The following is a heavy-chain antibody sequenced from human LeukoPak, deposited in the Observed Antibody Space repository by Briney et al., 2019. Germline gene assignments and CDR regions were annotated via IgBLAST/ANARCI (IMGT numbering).Heavy chain of an antibody. CDR1: GFTFSSYS. Sequence: GGSLRLSCAASGFTFSSYSMNWVRQAPGKGLEWVSSISSSSYIYYADSVKGRFTISRDNAKNSPYLQMNSLRAEDTAVYYCARRDYGDYVEDYYYGMDVWGQGTTVTVSS. J-gene: IGHJ6*02. CDR3: ARRDYGDYVEDYYYGMDV. V-gene: IGHV3-21*01. D-gene: IGHD4-17*01. CDR2: ISSSSYI.